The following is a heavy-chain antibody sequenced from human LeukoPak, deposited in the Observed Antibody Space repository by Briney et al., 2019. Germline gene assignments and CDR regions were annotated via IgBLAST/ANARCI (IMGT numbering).Heavy chain of an antibody. CDR2: FDPEDGET. J-gene: IGHJ5*02. CDR3: ATGSGIAVSLRSYWFDP. D-gene: IGHD6-19*01. V-gene: IGHV1-24*01. CDR1: GYTLTELS. Sequence: ASVKVSCKVSGYTLTELSMHWVRQAPGKGIEWMGGFDPEDGETIYAQKFQGRVTMTEDTSTDTAYMELSSLRSEDTAVYYCATGSGIAVSLRSYWFDPWGQGTLVTVSS.